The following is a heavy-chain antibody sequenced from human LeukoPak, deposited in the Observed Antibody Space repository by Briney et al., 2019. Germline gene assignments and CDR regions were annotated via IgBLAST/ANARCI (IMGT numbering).Heavy chain of an antibody. V-gene: IGHV3-21*01. Sequence: GGSLRLSCAASGFTFSTFAMIWVRQPPGKGLEWVSSVFPSGGEIHYADSVKGRFTISRDNAKNSLYLQMNSLRAEDTAVYYCARDGAYCGGDCMDVWGKGTTVTVSS. CDR3: ARDGAYCGGDCMDV. J-gene: IGHJ6*03. CDR1: GFTFSTFA. D-gene: IGHD2-21*01. CDR2: VFPSGGEI.